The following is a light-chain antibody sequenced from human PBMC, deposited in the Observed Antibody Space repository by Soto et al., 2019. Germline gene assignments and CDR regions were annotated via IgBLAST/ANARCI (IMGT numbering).Light chain of an antibody. CDR1: SSNIGATYD. Sequence: QSVLTQPPSVSGAPGQRVTISCTGSSSNIGATYDVQWYQQLPGTAPKLLIYGNSNRPSGVPYRFSGSKSGTSASLAITGLQADDEADYYCQSYDSSLSAHYVFGTGTKLTVL. V-gene: IGLV1-40*01. CDR3: QSYDSSLSAHYV. J-gene: IGLJ1*01. CDR2: GNS.